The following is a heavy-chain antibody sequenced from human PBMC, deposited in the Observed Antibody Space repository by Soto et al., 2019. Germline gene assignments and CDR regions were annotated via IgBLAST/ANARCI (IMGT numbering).Heavy chain of an antibody. CDR2: ISSSSSYI. J-gene: IGHJ4*02. CDR3: ARDGTHPYALTDY. V-gene: IGHV3-21*01. Sequence: GGSLSLSCAASGFTFSSYSMNWARQAPGKGLEWVSSISSSSSYIYYADSVKGRFTISRDNAKNSLYLHMNSLRAEDTAVYYCARDGTHPYALTDYWGQGALVTVSS. CDR1: GFTFSSYS.